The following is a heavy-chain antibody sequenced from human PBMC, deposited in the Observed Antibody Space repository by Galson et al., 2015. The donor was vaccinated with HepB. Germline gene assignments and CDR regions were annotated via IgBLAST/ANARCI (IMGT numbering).Heavy chain of an antibody. CDR1: GFTFSSYG. V-gene: IGHV3-33*01. Sequence: SLRLSCAASGFTFSSYGMLWVRQAPGKGLEWVAVIWYDGSNKYYADSVKGRFTISRDNSKNTVYLQMNSLRVEDTAVYYCARLGSRWSLDYWGQGTLVAVSS. D-gene: IGHD6-13*01. CDR2: IWYDGSNK. CDR3: ARLGSRWSLDY. J-gene: IGHJ4*02.